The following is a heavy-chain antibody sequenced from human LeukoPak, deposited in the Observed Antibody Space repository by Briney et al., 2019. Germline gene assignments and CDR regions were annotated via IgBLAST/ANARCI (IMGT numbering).Heavy chain of an antibody. CDR3: ARGGIAARPSDS. J-gene: IGHJ4*02. Sequence: PGGSLRLSCAASGFXVSSDYITWVRQAPGKGLEWVSVVYSGGETYYAESVKGRFTVSRDNSKNTVYLQMNSLRAEDTAVYFCARGGIAARPSDSWGQGTLVTVSS. V-gene: IGHV3-66*01. CDR2: VYSGGET. D-gene: IGHD6-6*01. CDR1: GFXVSSDY.